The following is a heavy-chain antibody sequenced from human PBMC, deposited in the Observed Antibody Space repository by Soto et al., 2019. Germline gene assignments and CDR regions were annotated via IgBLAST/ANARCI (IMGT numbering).Heavy chain of an antibody. V-gene: IGHV1-69*01. CDR3: ARFLGGAGSSYDGQNYTYYNGMDV. Sequence: GASVRGSCKASGGTDSSFAIRCVRQAPGQRLEWIGGIIPVVGRATYAQKCKGRGTITAEESTSTAYMELSSLTSEDTAVYYCARFLGGAGSSYDGQNYTYYNGMDVWGQGTTVTVSS. J-gene: IGHJ6*02. CDR2: IIPVVGRA. CDR1: GGTDSSFA. D-gene: IGHD3-16*01.